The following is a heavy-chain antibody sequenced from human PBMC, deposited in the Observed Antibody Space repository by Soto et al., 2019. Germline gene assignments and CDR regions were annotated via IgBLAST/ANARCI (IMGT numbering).Heavy chain of an antibody. V-gene: IGHV4-34*01. CDR3: ARGCYFDWLSHPRWFAP. D-gene: IGHD3-9*01. CDR2: INHSGST. J-gene: IGHJ5*02. CDR1: GGSFSGYY. Sequence: PSETLSLSCAVYGGSFSGYYWSWIRQPPGKGLEWIGEINHSGSTNYNPSLKSRVTISVDTSKNQFSLKLSSVTAADTAVYYCARGCYFDWLSHPRWFAPWGQGTLVTVSS.